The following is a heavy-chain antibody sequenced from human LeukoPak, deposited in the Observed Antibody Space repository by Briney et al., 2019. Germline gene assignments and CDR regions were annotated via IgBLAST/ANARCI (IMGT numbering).Heavy chain of an antibody. CDR1: GFTFSSYA. Sequence: GRSLRLSCAASGFTFSSYAMHWVRQAPGKGLEWVAVISYDGSNKYYADSVKGRFTISRDSSKNTLYLQMNSLRAEDTAVYYCARDFHYYDSSGYYSFYYYMDVWGKGTTVTISS. V-gene: IGHV3-30*04. D-gene: IGHD3-22*01. CDR3: ARDFHYYDSSGYYSFYYYMDV. CDR2: ISYDGSNK. J-gene: IGHJ6*03.